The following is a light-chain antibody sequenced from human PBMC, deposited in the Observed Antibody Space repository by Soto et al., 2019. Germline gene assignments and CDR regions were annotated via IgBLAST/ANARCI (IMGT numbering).Light chain of an antibody. CDR2: GAS. J-gene: IGKJ4*01. CDR3: QQYGSSPPIT. V-gene: IGKV3-20*01. CDR1: QSVSSSY. Sequence: ELVLTQSPGTLSLSPGDSATLSCRASQSVSSSYLAWYQQKPGQAPRLIIYGASSRATGIPDRFSGSGSGTDFTLTISRLEPEDFAVYYCQQYGSSPPITCGGGTKVDIK.